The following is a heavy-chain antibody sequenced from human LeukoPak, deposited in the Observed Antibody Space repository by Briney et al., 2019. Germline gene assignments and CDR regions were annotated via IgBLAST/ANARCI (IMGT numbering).Heavy chain of an antibody. J-gene: IGHJ4*02. CDR1: GGSISSGGYY. D-gene: IGHD3-22*01. CDR3: ARDEGGYFDY. Sequence: SETLSLTCTVSGGSISSGGYYWSWIRQHPGEGLEWIGYIYYSGSTYYNPSLKSRVTISVDTSKNQFSLKLSSVTAADTAVYYCARDEGGYFDYWGQGTLVTVSS. CDR2: IYYSGST. V-gene: IGHV4-31*03.